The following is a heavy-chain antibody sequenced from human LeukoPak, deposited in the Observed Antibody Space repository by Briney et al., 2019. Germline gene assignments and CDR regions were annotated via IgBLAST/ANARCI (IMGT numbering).Heavy chain of an antibody. J-gene: IGHJ4*02. V-gene: IGHV3-13*01. D-gene: IGHD4-17*01. CDR3: ARSFYGDYPY. CDR1: GFTFSSYG. CDR2: IGTTGDT. Sequence: GGSLRLSCAVSGFTFSSYGMHWVRQVTGKGLEWVSSIGTTGDTHYAVSVKGRFTIYRENDKNSLYLQMGSLSAGDTAVYYCARSFYGDYPYWGRGTLVTVSS.